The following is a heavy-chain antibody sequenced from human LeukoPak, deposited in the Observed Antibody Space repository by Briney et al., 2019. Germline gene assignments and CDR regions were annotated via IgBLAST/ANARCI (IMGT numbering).Heavy chain of an antibody. J-gene: IGHJ6*03. Sequence: PGGSLRLSCAASGFTFSSYEMNWVRQAPGKGLEWVSYISSSGGTIYYADSVKGRFTISRDNAKNSLYLQMNSLRAEDTAVYYCARVAYYYMDVWGKGTTVTISS. CDR3: ARVAYYYMDV. V-gene: IGHV3-48*03. CDR2: ISSSGGTI. CDR1: GFTFSSYE.